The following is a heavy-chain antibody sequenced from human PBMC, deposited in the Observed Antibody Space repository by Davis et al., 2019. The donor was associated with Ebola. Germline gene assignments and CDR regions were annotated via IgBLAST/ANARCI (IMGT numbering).Heavy chain of an antibody. V-gene: IGHV3-23*01. CDR2: ISGSGRGT. J-gene: IGHJ3*02. CDR1: GFTFSNYA. Sequence: GGSLRLSCVASGFTFSNYAMNWVRQAPGRGLEWVSSISGSGRGTFYADSVKGRFIISRDNSRNTLSLQMNTLRAEDSAIYYCAKGATYSSGWYQNPLDSIDMWGQGTMVTVSS. D-gene: IGHD6-19*01. CDR3: AKGATYSSGWYQNPLDSIDM.